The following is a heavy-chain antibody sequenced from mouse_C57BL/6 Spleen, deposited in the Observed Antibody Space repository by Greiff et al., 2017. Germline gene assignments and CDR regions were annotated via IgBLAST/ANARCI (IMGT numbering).Heavy chain of an antibody. J-gene: IGHJ2*01. D-gene: IGHD1-1*02. Sequence: QVHVKQPGAELVMPGASVKLSCKASGYTFTSYWMHWVKQRPGQGLEWIGEIDPSDSYTNYNQKFKGKSTLTVDKSSSTAYMQLSSLTSEDSAVYYCARWGGYFDYWGQGTTLTVSS. V-gene: IGHV1-69*01. CDR1: GYTFTSYW. CDR2: IDPSDSYT. CDR3: ARWGGYFDY.